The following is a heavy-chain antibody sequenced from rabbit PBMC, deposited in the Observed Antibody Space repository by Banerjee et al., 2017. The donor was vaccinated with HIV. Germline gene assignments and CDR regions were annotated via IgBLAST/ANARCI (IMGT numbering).Heavy chain of an antibody. CDR2: INTGDGGA. V-gene: IGHV1S40*01. Sequence: QSLEESGGDLVKPGASLTLTCTASGFSFSSSYYMCWVRQAPGKGLEWIACINTGDGGAYYASWAKGRFTVSKTSSTTVTPQMTSLTAADTATYFCARDYSGGAAGDNYSTGPFNLWGPGTLVTVS. CDR3: ARDYSGGAAGDNYSTGPFNL. J-gene: IGHJ4*01. D-gene: IGHD4-1*01. CDR1: GFSFSSSYY.